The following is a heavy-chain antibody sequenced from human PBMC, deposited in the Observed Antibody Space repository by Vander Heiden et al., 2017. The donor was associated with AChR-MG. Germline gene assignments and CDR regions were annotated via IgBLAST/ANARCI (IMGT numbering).Heavy chain of an antibody. CDR2: VSSDGNNK. V-gene: IGHV3-30*18. CDR1: GFSFRNYG. Sequence: QVQLVESGGGVVQPGRSLRLSCAASGFSFRNYGMHWVRQAPGKGLEWGAVVSSDGNNKYYADSVKGRFTTSRDNSRNTLYLEMDSLRAEDTAVYYCAKGLYSGSYFVDYWGQGTLVTVSS. J-gene: IGHJ4*02. CDR3: AKGLYSGSYFVDY. D-gene: IGHD1-26*01.